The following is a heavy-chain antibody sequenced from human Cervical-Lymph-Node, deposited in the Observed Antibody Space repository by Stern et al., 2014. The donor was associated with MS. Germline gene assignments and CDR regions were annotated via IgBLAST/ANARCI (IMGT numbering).Heavy chain of an antibody. V-gene: IGHV4-39*01. CDR1: GGPISTTNYY. Sequence: QVQLQESGPGLVKPSETLSLICTVSGGPISTTNYYWAWIRQPPGKGLEWIGSIHHTGSTYSSPSLQSRVTISVDTSKNQFSLRLPSVTAADTAVYYCARQGYDSWSDSYSRWFDPWGQGTLVTVSS. CDR3: ARQGYDSWSDSYSRWFDP. D-gene: IGHD3-3*01. CDR2: IHHTGST. J-gene: IGHJ5*02.